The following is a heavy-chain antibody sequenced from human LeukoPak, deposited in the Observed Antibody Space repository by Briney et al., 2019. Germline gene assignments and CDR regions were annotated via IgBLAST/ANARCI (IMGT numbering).Heavy chain of an antibody. CDR2: IYYSGST. Sequence: PSETLSLTCTVSGGSISSYYWSWIRQPPGKGLEWIGYIYYSGSTNYNPSLKSRVTISVDTSKNQFSLKLRSVTAADTAVYYCARAIDSSGYQYKGFAPWGQGTLVTVSS. CDR3: ARAIDSSGYQYKGFAP. CDR1: GGSISSYY. J-gene: IGHJ5*02. D-gene: IGHD6-19*01. V-gene: IGHV4-59*01.